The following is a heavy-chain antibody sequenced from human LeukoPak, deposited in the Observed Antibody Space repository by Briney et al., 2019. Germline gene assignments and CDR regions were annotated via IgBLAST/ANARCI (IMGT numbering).Heavy chain of an antibody. CDR2: ISAYTGDT. Sequence: GASVKVSCKTSGYTFTGYGITWVRQAPGQGLEWMGWISAYTGDTIYAQKVQGRVTMTTDTSASTGYMEVRSLRSDDTAVYYCARGMGSGSYSAAYYFDYWGQGTLVTVSS. D-gene: IGHD3-22*01. CDR3: ARGMGSGSYSAAYYFDY. J-gene: IGHJ4*02. V-gene: IGHV1-18*01. CDR1: GYTFTGYG.